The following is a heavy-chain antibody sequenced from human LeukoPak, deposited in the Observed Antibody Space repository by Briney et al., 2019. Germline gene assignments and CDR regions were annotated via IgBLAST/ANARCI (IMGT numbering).Heavy chain of an antibody. Sequence: SETLSLTRTVSGGSISSGGYYWSWIRQPPGKGLEWIGYIYHSGSTYYNPSLKSRVTISVDRSKNQFSLKLSSVTAADTAVYYCARHDFGYCTNGVCYGLDFDPWGQGTLVTVSS. V-gene: IGHV4-30-2*01. J-gene: IGHJ5*02. CDR2: IYHSGST. CDR1: GGSISSGGYY. CDR3: ARHDFGYCTNGVCYGLDFDP. D-gene: IGHD2-8*01.